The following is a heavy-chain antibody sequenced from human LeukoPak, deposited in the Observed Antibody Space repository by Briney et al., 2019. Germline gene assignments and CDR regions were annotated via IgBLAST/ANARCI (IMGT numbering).Heavy chain of an antibody. Sequence: PGGSLRLSCAASGFTFDDYTMHWVRQAPGKGLEWVSLISWDGGSTYYADSVKGRFTISRDNSKNSLYLQMNSLRTEDTALYYCAKGVTTRSYFDYWGQGTLVTVSS. V-gene: IGHV3-43*01. J-gene: IGHJ4*02. CDR1: GFTFDDYT. D-gene: IGHD4-17*01. CDR3: AKGVTTRSYFDY. CDR2: ISWDGGST.